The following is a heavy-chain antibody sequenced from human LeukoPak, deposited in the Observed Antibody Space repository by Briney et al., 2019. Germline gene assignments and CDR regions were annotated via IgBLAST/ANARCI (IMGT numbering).Heavy chain of an antibody. CDR3: ARVNKGGHPSSGMDV. Sequence: PSETLSLTCAVYGGSFSGYYWSWIRQPPGKGLEWIGEINHSGSTNYNPSLKSRVTISVDTSKNQFSLKLSSVTAADTAVYYCARVNKGGHPSSGMDVWGKGTTVTVSS. CDR1: GGSFSGYY. D-gene: IGHD2-15*01. V-gene: IGHV4-34*01. CDR2: INHSGST. J-gene: IGHJ6*04.